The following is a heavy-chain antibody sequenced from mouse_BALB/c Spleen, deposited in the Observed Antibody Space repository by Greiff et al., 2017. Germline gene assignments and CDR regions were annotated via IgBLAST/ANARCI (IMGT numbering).Heavy chain of an antibody. J-gene: IGHJ2*01. CDR2: ISSGGSYT. V-gene: IGHV5-6*01. D-gene: IGHD1-1*01. Sequence: EVKVVESGGDLVKPGGSLKLSCAASGFTFSSYGMSWVRQTPDKRLEWVATISSGGSYTYYPDSVKGRFTISRDNAKNTLYLQMSSLKSEDTAMYYCARWITTVVAGDYWGQGTTLTVSS. CDR3: ARWITTVVAGDY. CDR1: GFTFSSYG.